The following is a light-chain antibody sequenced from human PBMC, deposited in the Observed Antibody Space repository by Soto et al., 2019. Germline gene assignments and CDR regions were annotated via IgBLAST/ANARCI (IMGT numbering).Light chain of an antibody. Sequence: QSVLTQPASVSGSPGQSITISCTGTSSDIGSYDYVSWYQQHPGKAPNLIIYEVTDRPSGVSNRFSGSKSGNTASLPISGLQAEDEAAYYCSSFTSTSTRLFGSGTTVTVL. CDR3: SSFTSTSTRL. J-gene: IGLJ1*01. CDR2: EVT. V-gene: IGLV2-14*01. CDR1: SSDIGSYDY.